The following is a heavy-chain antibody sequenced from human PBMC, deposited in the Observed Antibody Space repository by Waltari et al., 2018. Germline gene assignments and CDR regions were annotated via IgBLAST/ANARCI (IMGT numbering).Heavy chain of an antibody. CDR2: IPSPGTWT. V-gene: IGHV3-74*01. Sequence: QLVESGGGLVQPGGSLRLSCVASGFPFSNIWMHWVRQAPGKVLAGVSRIPSPGTWTSLPHPVKGGFIPSRATPKNLLYSQMPTPTAGGMAVYYITIHRPVGYGMALSAKATTVSVTS. CDR3: TIHRPVGYGMAL. CDR1: GFPFSNIW. J-gene: IGHJ6*04. D-gene: IGHD2-15*01.